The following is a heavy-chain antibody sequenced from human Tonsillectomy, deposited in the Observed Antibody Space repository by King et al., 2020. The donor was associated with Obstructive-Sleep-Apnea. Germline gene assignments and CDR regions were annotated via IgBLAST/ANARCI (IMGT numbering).Heavy chain of an antibody. Sequence: VQLQESGPGLVKPSETLSLTCTVSGGSISSYYWSWIRQPPGKGLEWIGYIYYSGSTNYNPSLKSRVTISVDTSKNQFSLKLSSVTAAHTAVYYCARGSRYYYYGMDVWGHGTTVTVSS. CDR3: ARGSRYYYYGMDV. J-gene: IGHJ6*02. V-gene: IGHV4-59*01. CDR1: GGSISSYY. D-gene: IGHD2-15*01. CDR2: IYYSGST.